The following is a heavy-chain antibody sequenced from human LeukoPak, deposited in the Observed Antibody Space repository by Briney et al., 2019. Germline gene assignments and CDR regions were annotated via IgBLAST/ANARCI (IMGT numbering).Heavy chain of an antibody. V-gene: IGHV1-46*01. Sequence: ASVKVSCKASGYTFTSYYMHWVRQAPGQGLEWMGIINPSGGSTSYAQKFQGRVTMTRDTSTSTVYMELSSLRSEDTAVYYCARDRLYCSSTSCYSPPRAFDIWGQGTMVTVSS. J-gene: IGHJ3*02. CDR1: GYTFTSYY. CDR2: INPSGGST. CDR3: ARDRLYCSSTSCYSPPRAFDI. D-gene: IGHD2-2*01.